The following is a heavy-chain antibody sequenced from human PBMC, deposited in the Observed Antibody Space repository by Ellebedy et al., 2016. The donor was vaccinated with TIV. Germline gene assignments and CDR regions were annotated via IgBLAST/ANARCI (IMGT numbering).Heavy chain of an antibody. CDR1: GFTFSSYG. V-gene: IGHV3-33*01. CDR3: ARASTPSYGCFDK. J-gene: IGHJ4*02. Sequence: GESLKISCAASGFTFSSYGMHWVRQAPGKGLEWVAVIWYDGSNKYYADSVKGRFTISRDNSKNTLYLQMNSLRAEDTAVYYCARASTPSYGCFDKWGQGTLVTVSS. CDR2: IWYDGSNK. D-gene: IGHD5-18*01.